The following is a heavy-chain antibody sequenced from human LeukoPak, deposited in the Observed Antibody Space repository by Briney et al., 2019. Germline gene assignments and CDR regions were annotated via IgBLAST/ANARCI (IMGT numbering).Heavy chain of an antibody. V-gene: IGHV3-21*05. J-gene: IGHJ4*02. CDR3: ARDTFQPGLIDS. D-gene: IGHD2-2*01. CDR1: GLTFSLYA. Sequence: PGGSLRFSCAASGLTFSLYAMNWVRQAPGKGLEWVSYINDDSSDIHYAGSVRGRFTISRDDARKTLYLQLSSLRVEDTAVYYCARDTFQPGLIDSWGQGTLVTVSS. CDR2: INDDSSDI.